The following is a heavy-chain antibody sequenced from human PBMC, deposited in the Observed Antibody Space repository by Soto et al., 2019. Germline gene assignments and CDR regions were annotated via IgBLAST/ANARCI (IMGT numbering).Heavy chain of an antibody. J-gene: IGHJ4*02. CDR2: ISANNGNT. CDR3: ARDLYGDYVAY. V-gene: IGHV1-18*01. Sequence: ASVKVSFKASGYTLTSYGISWVRQAPGQGLEWMGWISANNGNTNYAQKLQGRVTMTTDTSTNTAYMELRSLRSDDTAVYYCARDLYGDYVAYWGQGTLVTVSS. CDR1: GYTLTSYG. D-gene: IGHD4-17*01.